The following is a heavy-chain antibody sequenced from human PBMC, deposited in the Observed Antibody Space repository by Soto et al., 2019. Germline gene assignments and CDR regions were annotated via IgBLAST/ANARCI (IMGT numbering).Heavy chain of an antibody. CDR3: AHRREVTMVRAVITHYFDF. V-gene: IGHV2-5*05. Sequence: QITLKESGPTLVKPTQTLTLTCTFSGFSLSTSGVGVGWIRQPPGKALEWLALIYWDDDKRYGPSLKSRLTITKDTSKNQVVLTMTNMDPVDTATYYCAHRREVTMVRAVITHYFDFWGHGTLVTVSS. D-gene: IGHD3-10*01. J-gene: IGHJ4*01. CDR1: GFSLSTSGVG. CDR2: IYWDDDK.